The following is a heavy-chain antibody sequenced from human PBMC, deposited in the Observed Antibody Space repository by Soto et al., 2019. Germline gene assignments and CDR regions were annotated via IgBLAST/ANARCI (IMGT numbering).Heavy chain of an antibody. CDR3: ARGSKGDFHPDWFDP. V-gene: IGHV4-34*01. CDR2: INHSGST. Sequence: PSATLSLTCAVYGGSFSGYYWSWIRQPPGKGLEWIGEINHSGSTNYNPSLKSRVTISVDTSKNQFSLKLSSVTAADTAVYYCARGSKGDFHPDWFDPWGQGTLVTVSS. CDR1: GGSFSGYY. D-gene: IGHD3-3*01. J-gene: IGHJ5*02.